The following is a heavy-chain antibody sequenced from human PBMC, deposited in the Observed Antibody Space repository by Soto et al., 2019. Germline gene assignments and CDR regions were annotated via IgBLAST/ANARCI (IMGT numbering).Heavy chain of an antibody. Sequence: NPSETLSLTCSVSGDSINNDDYYWSWIRQPPGKGLEWIGYISNSGSTFHNPSLRGRLSMSIDTSKNQFSLRLTSVTAADTAVYYCARYKVGGSGSYYNAWFDPWGQGTLVTVSS. CDR1: GDSINNDDYY. CDR2: ISNSGST. D-gene: IGHD3-10*01. J-gene: IGHJ5*02. V-gene: IGHV4-30-4*01. CDR3: ARYKVGGSGSYYNAWFDP.